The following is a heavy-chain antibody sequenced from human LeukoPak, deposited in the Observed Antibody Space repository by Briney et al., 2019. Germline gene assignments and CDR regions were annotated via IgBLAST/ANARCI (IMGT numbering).Heavy chain of an antibody. Sequence: SETLSLTCTVSGGSISSSSYYWGWIRQPPGKGLEWIGSIYYSGSTYYNPSLKSLVTISVDTSKNQFSLKLSSVTAADTAVYYCARRYYYDSSGYYYEYYFDYWGQGTLVTVSS. D-gene: IGHD3-22*01. CDR3: ARRYYYDSSGYYYEYYFDY. J-gene: IGHJ4*02. CDR2: IYYSGST. V-gene: IGHV4-39*01. CDR1: GGSISSSSYY.